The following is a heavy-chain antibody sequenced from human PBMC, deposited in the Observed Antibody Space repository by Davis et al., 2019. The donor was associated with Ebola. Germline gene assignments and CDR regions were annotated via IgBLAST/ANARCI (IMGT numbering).Heavy chain of an antibody. J-gene: IGHJ6*04. D-gene: IGHD3-3*01. CDR1: GGSFSSYY. Sequence: MPSETLSLTCAVYGGSFSSYYWSWIRQPPGKGLEWIGYIYYSGSTNYNPSLKSRVTISVDTSKNQFSLKLSSVTAADTAVYYCARQGHKTIFGVVIIPYYYYGMDVWGKGTTVTVSS. V-gene: IGHV4-59*08. CDR3: ARQGHKTIFGVVIIPYYYYGMDV. CDR2: IYYSGST.